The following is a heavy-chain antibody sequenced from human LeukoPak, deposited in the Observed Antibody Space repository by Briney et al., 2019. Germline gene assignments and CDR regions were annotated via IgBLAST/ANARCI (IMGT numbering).Heavy chain of an antibody. J-gene: IGHJ4*02. Sequence: GGSLRLSCAASGFTFSDYSMNWVRQAPGKGLEWISYVGISSGNTKYADSVKGRFTISGDSAKNSVFLQMNSLRVEDTAVYFCARDHRYAFDNWGQGTLVAVSS. CDR2: VGISSGNT. V-gene: IGHV3-48*04. CDR1: GFTFSDYS. D-gene: IGHD5-12*01. CDR3: ARDHRYAFDN.